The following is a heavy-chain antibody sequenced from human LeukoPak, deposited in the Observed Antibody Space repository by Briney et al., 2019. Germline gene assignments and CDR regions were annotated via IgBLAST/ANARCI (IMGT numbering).Heavy chain of an antibody. CDR2: ISYDGSNK. Sequence: PGRSLRLSCSASGFTFSSYAMHWVRQAPGKGLEWVAVISYDGSNKYYADSVKGRFTIPRDNSKNTLYLQMNSLRAEDTAVYYCARDLDYDILTGYQGHWFDPWGQGTLVTVSS. J-gene: IGHJ5*02. D-gene: IGHD3-9*01. V-gene: IGHV3-30-3*01. CDR3: ARDLDYDILTGYQGHWFDP. CDR1: GFTFSSYA.